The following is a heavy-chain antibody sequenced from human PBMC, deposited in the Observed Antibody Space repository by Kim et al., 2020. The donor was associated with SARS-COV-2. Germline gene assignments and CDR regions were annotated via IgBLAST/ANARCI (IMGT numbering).Heavy chain of an antibody. D-gene: IGHD3-10*01. Sequence: SETLSLTCTVSGGSISSYYWSWIRQPPGKGLEWIGYIYYSGSTNYNPSLKSRVTISVDTSKNQFSLKLSSVTAADTAVYYCARHRVHTGDYGMDVWGQGTTVTVSS. V-gene: IGHV4-59*08. J-gene: IGHJ6*02. CDR2: IYYSGST. CDR3: ARHRVHTGDYGMDV. CDR1: GGSISSYY.